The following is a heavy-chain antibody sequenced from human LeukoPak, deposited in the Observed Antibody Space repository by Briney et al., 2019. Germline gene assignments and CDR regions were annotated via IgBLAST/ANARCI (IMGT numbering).Heavy chain of an antibody. CDR3: VKEKAVAGTAKNNWYDY. CDR1: GFTFSNYG. V-gene: IGHV3-33*03. J-gene: IGHJ5*01. CDR2: IWHDGSQR. Sequence: GGSLRLSCAASGFTFSNYGMHWVRQAPGKGLAWVAVIWHDGSQRHHADSVKGRYTISRDNSNNILYMEMNSLRAEVTAVYYCVKEKAVAGTAKNNWYDYWGQGTLLTVSS. D-gene: IGHD6-19*01.